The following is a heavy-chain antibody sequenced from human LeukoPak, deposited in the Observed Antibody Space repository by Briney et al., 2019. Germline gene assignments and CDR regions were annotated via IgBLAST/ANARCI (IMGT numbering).Heavy chain of an antibody. CDR1: AFTVRTSY. Sequence: GGSLRLSCAASAFTVRTSYMTWVRQAPGKGLEWVSVISGFGDTYYADSVTGRFTISRDNAKNSLYLQMNSLRAEDTAVYYCARRATTERGHSYGLDYWGQGTLVTVSS. V-gene: IGHV3-66*03. CDR3: ARRATTERGHSYGLDY. J-gene: IGHJ4*02. D-gene: IGHD5-18*01. CDR2: ISGFGDT.